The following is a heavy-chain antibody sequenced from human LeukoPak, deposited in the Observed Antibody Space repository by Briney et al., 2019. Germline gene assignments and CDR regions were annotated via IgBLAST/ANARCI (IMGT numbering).Heavy chain of an antibody. CDR3: ARALEGSGSYPYNWFDP. CDR2: IIPIFGTA. V-gene: IGHV1-69*13. D-gene: IGHD3-10*01. J-gene: IGHJ5*02. CDR1: GGTCSSYA. Sequence: SVKVSCQASGGTCSSYAISWVRQAPGQGLEWMGGIIPIFGTANYAQKFQGRVTITADESTSTAYMELSSLRSEDTAVYYCARALEGSGSYPYNWFDPWGQGTLVTVSS.